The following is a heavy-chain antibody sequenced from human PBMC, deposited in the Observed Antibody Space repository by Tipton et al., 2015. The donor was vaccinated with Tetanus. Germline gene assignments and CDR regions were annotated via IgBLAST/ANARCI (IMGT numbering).Heavy chain of an antibody. CDR2: SWYDGTDK. J-gene: IGHJ4*02. Sequence: SLRLSCAASGFIFSSYCIHWVRQAPGKGLEWVADSWYDGTDKYYADSVNRRFTISRDNSKNPLYLQMNSLRAEDTAEYYCAREADCSGGSCVSGDFDNWGQGTQVTVSS. D-gene: IGHD2-15*01. CDR1: GFIFSSYC. CDR3: AREADCSGGSCVSGDFDN. V-gene: IGHV3-33*01.